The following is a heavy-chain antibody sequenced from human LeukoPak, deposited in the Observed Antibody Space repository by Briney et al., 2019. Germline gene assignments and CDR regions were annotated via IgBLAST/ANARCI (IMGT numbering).Heavy chain of an antibody. Sequence: GASVKVSCKASGYTFTSYDINWVRQATGQGLEWMGIINPSGGSTSYAQKFQGRVTMTRDTSTSTVYMELSSLRSEDTAVYYCARGHYYDSSGYYWAFDYWGQGTLVTVSS. CDR1: GYTFTSYD. CDR3: ARGHYYDSSGYYWAFDY. J-gene: IGHJ4*02. CDR2: INPSGGST. V-gene: IGHV1-46*01. D-gene: IGHD3-22*01.